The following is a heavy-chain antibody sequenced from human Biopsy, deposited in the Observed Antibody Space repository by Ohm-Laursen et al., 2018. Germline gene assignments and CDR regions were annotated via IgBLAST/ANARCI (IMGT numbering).Heavy chain of an antibody. J-gene: IGHJ5*02. CDR3: GRRPFFDYWSAYYVDH. V-gene: IGHV3-23*01. CDR1: GFTFNDFA. CDR2: ISGSGGST. Sequence: SLRLSCAASGFTFNDFAMSWVRQAPGKGLEWVSVISGSGGSTHYADSVKGRFTISRDNSKNTLFLQMKSLRAEDTAIYYCGRRPFFDYWSAYYVDHWGQGALVTVSS. D-gene: IGHD3-3*01.